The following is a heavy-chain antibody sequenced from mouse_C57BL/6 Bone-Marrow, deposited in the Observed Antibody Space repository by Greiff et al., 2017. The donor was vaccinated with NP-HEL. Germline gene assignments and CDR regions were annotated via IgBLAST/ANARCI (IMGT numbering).Heavy chain of an antibody. CDR2: INYDGSST. Sequence: EVMLVESEGGLVQPGSSMKLSCTASGFTFSDYYMAWVRQVPEKGLEWVANINYDGSSTYYLDSLKSRFIISRDNAKNILYLQMSSLKSEDTATYYCARDRGIYYYGSSSYAMDYWGQGTSVTVSS. CDR3: ARDRGIYYYGSSSYAMDY. J-gene: IGHJ4*01. CDR1: GFTFSDYY. V-gene: IGHV5-16*01. D-gene: IGHD1-1*01.